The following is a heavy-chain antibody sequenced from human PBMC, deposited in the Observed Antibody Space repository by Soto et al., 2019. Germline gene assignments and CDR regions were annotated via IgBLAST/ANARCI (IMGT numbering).Heavy chain of an antibody. CDR3: SISLSSSRSYFYYYGLDF. CDR2: IYYSGST. CDR1: IGSISSGDYY. J-gene: IGHJ6*02. Sequence: SETLSLTCTVSIGSISSGDYYWSWVRQPPEKGLEWIGYIYYSGSTYSNPALKSRVIVSLDTSKNQFSLKLTSVTAADTAVYFSSISLSSSRSYFYYYGLDFYCQGNTGT. D-gene: IGHD6-19*01. V-gene: IGHV4-30-4*01.